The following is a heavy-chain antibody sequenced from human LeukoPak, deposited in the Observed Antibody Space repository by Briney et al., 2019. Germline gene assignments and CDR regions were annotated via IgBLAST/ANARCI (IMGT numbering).Heavy chain of an antibody. Sequence: GGSLRLSCAASGFIFSSYSMNWVRQAPGKGLEWVSSISSSSSHTYYTDSVKGRFTISRDNAKNSLYLQMNSLRAEDTAVYYCARESFVAVTPALDYCGQGTLVIVSS. CDR3: ARESFVAVTPALDY. CDR2: ISSSSSHT. J-gene: IGHJ4*02. CDR1: GFIFSSYS. V-gene: IGHV3-21*01. D-gene: IGHD4-23*01.